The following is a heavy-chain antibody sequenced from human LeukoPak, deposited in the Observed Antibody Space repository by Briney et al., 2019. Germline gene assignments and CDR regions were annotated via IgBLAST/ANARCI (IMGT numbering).Heavy chain of an antibody. J-gene: IGHJ4*02. V-gene: IGHV4-61*08. CDR1: GGSISSGGYS. D-gene: IGHD2-15*01. CDR2: IYYSGSD. CDR3: VRGYCSGGSCYHFDY. Sequence: PSETLSLTCTVSGGSISSGGYSWSWIRQHPGKGLEWLGYIYYSGSDNYNPSLKSRITISVDTSKNQFSLKLSSVTAADTAVYYCVRGYCSGGSCYHFDYWGQGTLVTVSS.